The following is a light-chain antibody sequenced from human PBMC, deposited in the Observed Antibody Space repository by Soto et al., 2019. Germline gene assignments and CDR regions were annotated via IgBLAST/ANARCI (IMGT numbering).Light chain of an antibody. CDR2: KAS. Sequence: DIQMTQSPFTLSASVGDRVTITCRASQSISSWLAWYQQKPVKAPKLLIYKASTLESGVPSNFSGSGSGTEFTLTISSLQPEDFATYYCQQYNSYPWTFGQGTKVDIK. CDR1: QSISSW. J-gene: IGKJ1*01. V-gene: IGKV1-5*03. CDR3: QQYNSYPWT.